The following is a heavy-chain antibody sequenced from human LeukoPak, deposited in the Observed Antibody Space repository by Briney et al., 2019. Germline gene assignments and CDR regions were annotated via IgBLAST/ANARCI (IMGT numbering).Heavy chain of an antibody. Sequence: GGSLRLSCAASGXALTTNALSWVRRARGEGVEWVSTLSGSGANTYYADSVKGRFTISRDNSQNTLYLQMNSLRAEDTAVYYCAKTWSSIWSYFDYWGQGTLVTVSS. D-gene: IGHD6-13*01. J-gene: IGHJ4*02. V-gene: IGHV3-23*01. CDR1: GXALTTNA. CDR3: AKTWSSIWSYFDY. CDR2: LSGSGANT.